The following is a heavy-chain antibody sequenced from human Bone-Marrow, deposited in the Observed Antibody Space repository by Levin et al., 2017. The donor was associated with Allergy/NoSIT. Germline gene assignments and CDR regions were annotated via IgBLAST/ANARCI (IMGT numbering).Heavy chain of an antibody. J-gene: IGHJ4*02. CDR3: AREGGLGGYCSSTSCYSEGAFDY. Sequence: LRLSCTVSGGSISSGGYYWSWIRQHPGKGLEWIGYIYYSGSTYYNPSLKSRVTISVDTSKNQFSLKLSSVTAADTAVYYCAREGGLGGYCSSTSCYSEGAFDYWGQGTLVTVSS. CDR1: GGSISSGGYY. D-gene: IGHD2-2*02. CDR2: IYYSGST. V-gene: IGHV4-31*03.